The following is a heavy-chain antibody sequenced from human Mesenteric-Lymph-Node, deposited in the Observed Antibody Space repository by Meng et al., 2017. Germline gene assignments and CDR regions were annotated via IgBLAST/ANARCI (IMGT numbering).Heavy chain of an antibody. CDR2: VYHNGVT. Sequence: QVQLKQWGAEVLRPSETLSLTCAVYGGSPSGYYWIWIRQPPGKGLEWMGEVYHNGVTKYSPSLRSRVVISIDTSKNQFSLNLRSVSAADTAMYYCARGGATPMIIKYWGPGTLVTVSS. CDR3: ARGGATPMIIKY. CDR1: GGSPSGYY. J-gene: IGHJ4*02. V-gene: IGHV4-34*02. D-gene: IGHD3-10*01.